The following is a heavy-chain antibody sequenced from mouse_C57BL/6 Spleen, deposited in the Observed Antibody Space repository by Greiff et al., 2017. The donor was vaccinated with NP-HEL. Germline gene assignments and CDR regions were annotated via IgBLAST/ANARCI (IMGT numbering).Heavy chain of an antibody. CDR3: ARYDSSGYGYFDY. V-gene: IGHV1-69*01. Sequence: QVQLQQSGAELVMPGASVKLSCKASGYTFTSYWMHWVKQRPGQGLEWIGEIDPSDSYTNYNQKFKGKSTLTVDKSSSTAYMQLSSLTSEDSAVYYCARYDSSGYGYFDYWGQGTTLTVSS. CDR1: GYTFTSYW. D-gene: IGHD3-2*02. J-gene: IGHJ2*01. CDR2: IDPSDSYT.